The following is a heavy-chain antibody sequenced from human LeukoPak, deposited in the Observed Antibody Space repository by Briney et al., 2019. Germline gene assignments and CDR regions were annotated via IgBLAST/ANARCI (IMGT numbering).Heavy chain of an antibody. D-gene: IGHD2-2*01. CDR1: GGSISSGGYY. J-gene: IGHJ5*02. V-gene: IGHV4-31*03. CDR2: IYYSGST. CDR3: ARGGYCSSTSCPIKWFDP. Sequence: PSETLSLTCTVSGGSISSGGYYWSWIRQHPGKGLEWIGYIYYSGSTYYNPSLKSRVTISVDTSKNQFSLKLSSVTAADTAVYYCARGGYCSSTSCPIKWFDPWGQGTLVTVSS.